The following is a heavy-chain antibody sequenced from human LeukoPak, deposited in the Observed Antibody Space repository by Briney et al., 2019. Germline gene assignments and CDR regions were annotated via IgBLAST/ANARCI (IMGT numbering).Heavy chain of an antibody. Sequence: GGSLRLSCTASGFTFGNYAMTWVSQPPGKGLEWVGFIRSKVYGGTPEYAASVKGRFTISRDDSKGIAYLQMNSLKTEDTAVYYCTRDQTPYYWGQGTLVTVSS. CDR2: IRSKVYGGTP. V-gene: IGHV3-49*04. CDR3: TRDQTPYY. CDR1: GFTFGNYA. J-gene: IGHJ4*02.